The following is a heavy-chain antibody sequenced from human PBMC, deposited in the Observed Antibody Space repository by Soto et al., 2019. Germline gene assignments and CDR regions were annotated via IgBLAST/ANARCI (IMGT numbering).Heavy chain of an antibody. D-gene: IGHD1-1*01. CDR1: GFTISGKKC. CDR2: LYDLDGS. CDR3: ATWHEREHAYDV. V-gene: IGHV3-53*01. Sequence: GGSLRLSCAAFGFTISGKKCVAWVRQAPGKGLEWVSALYDLDGSFYAASVKGRFTTSSDSSKTTVYLQMNDLRPDDTAVYYCATWHEREHAYDVWGQGTTVTVSS. J-gene: IGHJ3*01.